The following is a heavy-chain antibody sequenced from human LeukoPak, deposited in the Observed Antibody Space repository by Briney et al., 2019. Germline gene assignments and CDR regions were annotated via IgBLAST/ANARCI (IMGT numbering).Heavy chain of an antibody. V-gene: IGHV4-34*01. CDR1: GGSFSSYY. Sequence: SETLSLTCAVYGGSFSSYYWSWIRQPPGKGLEWIGEINHSGSTNYNPSLKSRVTISVDTSKNQFSLKLSSVTAADTAVYYCARAGVVVPAAPRWVAPWGQASLVTLSS. D-gene: IGHD2-2*01. CDR2: INHSGST. CDR3: ARAGVVVPAAPRWVAP. J-gene: IGHJ1*01.